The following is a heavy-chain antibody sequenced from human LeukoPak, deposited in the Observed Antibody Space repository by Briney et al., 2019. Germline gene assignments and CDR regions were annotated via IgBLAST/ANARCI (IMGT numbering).Heavy chain of an antibody. CDR3: AGDTHSSNWYDH. D-gene: IGHD6-13*01. CDR2: IYNDGNT. V-gene: IGHV3-53*01. CDR1: GFTVSSIY. J-gene: IGHJ5*02. Sequence: GTSLRLSCAVSGFTVSSIYMSWVRQAPGKGLEWVSFIYNDGNTYYADSMKGRFSISRDSSRNTLYLQMNSLRVEDTAVYYCAGDTHSSNWYDHWGQGTLVTVSS.